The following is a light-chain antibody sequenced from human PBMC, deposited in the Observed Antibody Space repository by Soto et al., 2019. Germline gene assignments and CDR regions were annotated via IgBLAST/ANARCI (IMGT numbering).Light chain of an antibody. CDR1: SSNIVAGYD. CDR3: QSYDSSLIYV. J-gene: IGLJ1*01. V-gene: IGLV1-40*01. Sequence: QSVLTQPPSVSGAPGQRVTISCTGSSSNIVAGYDVHWYQQLPGTAPKLLIYGNSNRPSGVPDRFSGSKSGTSASLAITGLQAEDEADYYCQSYDSSLIYVFGTGTKLTVL. CDR2: GNS.